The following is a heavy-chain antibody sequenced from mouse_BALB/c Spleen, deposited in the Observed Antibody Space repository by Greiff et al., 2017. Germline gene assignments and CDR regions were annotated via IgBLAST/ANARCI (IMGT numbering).Heavy chain of an antibody. J-gene: IGHJ2*01. CDR1: GYTFTSYW. D-gene: IGHD1-1*01. V-gene: IGHV1S81*02. CDR3: ARYGSSSYYFDY. Sequence: QVQLQQPGAELVKPGASVKLSCKASGYTFTSYWMHWVKQRPGQGLEWIGEINPSNGRTNYNEKFKSKATLTVDKSSSTAYMQLSSLTSEDSAVYYCARYGSSSYYFDYWGQGTTLTVSS. CDR2: INPSNGRT.